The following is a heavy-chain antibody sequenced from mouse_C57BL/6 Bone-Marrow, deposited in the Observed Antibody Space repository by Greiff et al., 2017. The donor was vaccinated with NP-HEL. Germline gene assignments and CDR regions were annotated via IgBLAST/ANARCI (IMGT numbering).Heavy chain of an antibody. J-gene: IGHJ4*01. V-gene: IGHV2-2*01. CDR2: IWSGGST. Sequence: QVQLKESGPGLVQPSQSLSITCTVSGFSLTSYGVHWVRQSPGKGLEWLGVIWSGGSTDYNAAFISRLSISKDNSKSQVFFKMNSLQADDTAIYYCARRGTTVERDYYAMDYWGQGTSVTVSS. CDR1: GFSLTSYG. D-gene: IGHD1-1*01. CDR3: ARRGTTVERDYYAMDY.